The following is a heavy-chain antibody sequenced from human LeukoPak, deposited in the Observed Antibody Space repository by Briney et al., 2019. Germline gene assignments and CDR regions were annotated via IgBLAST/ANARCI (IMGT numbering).Heavy chain of an antibody. CDR1: GFTFRNYG. V-gene: IGHV3-23*01. J-gene: IGHJ4*02. CDR2: ISGSGGST. Sequence: GGTLRLSCASSGFTFRNYGMSWVRQAPGKGLEWVSAISGSGGSTYYADSVKGRFTISRDNSKSTLYLQMNSLRAEDTAVYYCVAGKGDYWGQGTLVTVSS. CDR3: VAGKGDY. D-gene: IGHD6-19*01.